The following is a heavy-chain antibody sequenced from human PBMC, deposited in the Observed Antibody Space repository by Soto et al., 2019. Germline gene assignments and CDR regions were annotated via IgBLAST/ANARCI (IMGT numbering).Heavy chain of an antibody. CDR3: AKQGIAVAGTDYFDY. V-gene: IGHV3-30*18. Sequence: QVQLVESGGGVVQPGKSLRLSCAAAGFIFRSYGVHWVRQAPGKGLEWVAVISHDGSNAYYADAVNGRFTISRDNAKNTVYLQMNRLRAEDTAVYYCAKQGIAVAGTDYFDYWGQGALVTVAS. D-gene: IGHD6-19*01. CDR2: ISHDGSNA. CDR1: GFIFRSYG. J-gene: IGHJ4*02.